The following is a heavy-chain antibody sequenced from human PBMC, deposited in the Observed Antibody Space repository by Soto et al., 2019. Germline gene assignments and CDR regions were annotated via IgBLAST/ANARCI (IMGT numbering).Heavy chain of an antibody. CDR2: ISYDGSNK. CDR1: GFTFSSYA. D-gene: IGHD2-15*01. CDR3: AREAGRKYYFDY. J-gene: IGHJ4*02. Sequence: PGGSLRLSCAASGFTFSSYAMHWVRQAPGKGLEWVAVISYDGSNKYYADSVKGRFTISRDNSKNTLYLQMNSLRAEDTAVYYCAREAGRKYYFDYWGQGTLVTVSS. V-gene: IGHV3-30-3*01.